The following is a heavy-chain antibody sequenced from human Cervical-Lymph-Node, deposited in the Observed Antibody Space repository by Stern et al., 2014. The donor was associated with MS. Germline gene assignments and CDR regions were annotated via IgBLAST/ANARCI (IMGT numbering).Heavy chain of an antibody. J-gene: IGHJ4*02. Sequence: QVQLVESGPEVKTPGSSVRVSCKASGGTIHTSAINGGRPAPGQGLEWMVGIFPLFGATSYAQKFQGRLTVYAEESHDPVYMELNSLMSEDTAIYYCARVRCPNGVCYPRLHYWGQGALVTVSS. CDR3: ARVRCPNGVCYPRLHY. V-gene: IGHV1-69*01. CDR1: GGTIHTSA. CDR2: IFPLFGAT. D-gene: IGHD2-8*01.